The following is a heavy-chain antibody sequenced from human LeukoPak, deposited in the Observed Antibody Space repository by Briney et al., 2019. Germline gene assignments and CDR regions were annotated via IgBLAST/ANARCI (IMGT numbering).Heavy chain of an antibody. CDR3: AKGYSGYDWSLVDY. CDR1: GFTFSSYA. D-gene: IGHD5-12*01. J-gene: IGHJ4*02. Sequence: GGSLRLSCAASGFTFSSYAMHWVRQAPGKGLEWVAVISYDGSNKYYADSVKGRFTISRDNSKNTLYLQMNSLRAEDTAAYYCAKGYSGYDWSLVDYWGQGTLVTVSS. V-gene: IGHV3-30-3*01. CDR2: ISYDGSNK.